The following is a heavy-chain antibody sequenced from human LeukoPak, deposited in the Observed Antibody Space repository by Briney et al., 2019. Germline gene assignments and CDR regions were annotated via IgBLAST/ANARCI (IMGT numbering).Heavy chain of an antibody. CDR2: INPSGGST. J-gene: IGHJ4*02. D-gene: IGHD3-22*01. Sequence: ASVNVSFKPSGYTFTIYYMHLVRQAPAQGIEWVGIINPSGGSTSYAQKFQSRVTMTKDKSTSTVYMELSSLRSEDTAVYYCASVPGSDYYDSSGYLNWGQGTLVTVS. CDR1: GYTFTIYY. V-gene: IGHV1-46*01. CDR3: ASVPGSDYYDSSGYLN.